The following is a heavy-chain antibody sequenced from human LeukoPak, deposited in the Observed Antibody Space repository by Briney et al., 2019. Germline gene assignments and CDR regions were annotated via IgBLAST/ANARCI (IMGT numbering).Heavy chain of an antibody. D-gene: IGHD2-15*01. V-gene: IGHV3-23*01. CDR3: AKNGDRGAYCSGGSCYPYYYYYMDV. Sequence: GGSLRLSCAASGFSFSSYGMSWVRQAPGKGLEWVSGISDSGDSTYYADSVKGRFTISRDNSKNTLYLQMNSLRAEDTAVYYCAKNGDRGAYCSGGSCYPYYYYYMDVWGKGTTVTISS. CDR2: ISDSGDST. CDR1: GFSFSSYG. J-gene: IGHJ6*03.